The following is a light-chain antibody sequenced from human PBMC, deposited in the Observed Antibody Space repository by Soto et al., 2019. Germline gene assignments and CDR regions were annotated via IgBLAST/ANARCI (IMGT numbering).Light chain of an antibody. CDR1: HSVTSNS. Sequence: EIVLTQSPDTLSLSQGERATLSCRSSHSVTSNSLAWYQQKVGQAPRLLIYAASSRATGTPERFSASGSGTDSTLTISRLETEDFAVYYCQQYSDSLWTFDQGTRVEIK. CDR3: QQYSDSLWT. CDR2: AAS. V-gene: IGKV3-20*01. J-gene: IGKJ1*01.